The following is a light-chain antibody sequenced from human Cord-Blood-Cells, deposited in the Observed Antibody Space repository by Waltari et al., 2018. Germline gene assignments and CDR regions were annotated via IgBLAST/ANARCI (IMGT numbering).Light chain of an antibody. CDR2: EGS. V-gene: IGLV2-23*01. CDR1: SSDVGSYNL. J-gene: IGLJ3*02. Sequence: QSALTQPASVSGSHGQSITISCTGTSSDVGSYNLVSWYHQHPGKAPKLMIYEGSKRPSGVSKRFSGSKSGNTASLTISGLQAEDEADYYCCSYAGSSTWVFGGGTKLTVL. CDR3: CSYAGSSTWV.